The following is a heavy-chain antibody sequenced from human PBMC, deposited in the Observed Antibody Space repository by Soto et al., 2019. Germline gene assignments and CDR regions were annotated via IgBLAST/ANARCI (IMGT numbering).Heavy chain of an antibody. CDR3: ARDWKIAVAGTGYYGMDV. J-gene: IGHJ6*02. Sequence: SQTLSLTCAISGDSVSSNSAAWKWIRQSPSRGLEWLGRTYYRSKWYNDYAVSVKNRITINPDTSKNQVSPQLNSVTPEDTAVYYCARDWKIAVAGTGYYGMDVWGQGTTVTVSS. V-gene: IGHV6-1*01. CDR2: TYYRSKWYN. CDR1: GDSVSSNSAA. D-gene: IGHD6-19*01.